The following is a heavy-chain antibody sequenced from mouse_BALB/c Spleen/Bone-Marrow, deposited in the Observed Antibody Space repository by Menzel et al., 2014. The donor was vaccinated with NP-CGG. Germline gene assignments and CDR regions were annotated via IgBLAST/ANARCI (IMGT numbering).Heavy chain of an antibody. J-gene: IGHJ4*01. CDR2: INPDSTTT. D-gene: IGHD2-10*02. CDR3: GVPYGSPYAMDY. Sequence: EVQLVESGGGLVQPGGSLKLSCAASGFDFSRYWMSWVRQAPGKGLEWIGEINPDSTTTNYTPSLKDKFIMSRDNVKNTLFLQMSKVKSEDSALYYYGVPYGSPYAMDYWGQGTSVTVSS. CDR1: GFDFSRYW. V-gene: IGHV4-1*02.